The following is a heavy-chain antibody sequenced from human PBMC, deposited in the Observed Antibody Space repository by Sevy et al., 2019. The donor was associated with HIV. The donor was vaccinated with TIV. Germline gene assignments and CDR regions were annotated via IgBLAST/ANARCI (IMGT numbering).Heavy chain of an antibody. CDR2: ISSSGSTI. Sequence: GGSLRLSCAASGFTFSDYYMSWIRQAPGKGLEWVSYISSSGSTIYYADSVKGRFTISRDNPKNSLYLQMNSLRAEDTAVYYCARGSYDSVWGSYRYTGAFDYWGQGTLVTVSS. D-gene: IGHD3-16*02. J-gene: IGHJ4*02. CDR3: ARGSYDSVWGSYRYTGAFDY. V-gene: IGHV3-11*04. CDR1: GFTFSDYY.